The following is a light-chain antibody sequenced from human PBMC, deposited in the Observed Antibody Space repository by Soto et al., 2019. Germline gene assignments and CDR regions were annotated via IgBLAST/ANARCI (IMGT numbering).Light chain of an antibody. V-gene: IGLV2-14*03. CDR1: RTDVDGHDY. Sequence: QSVLTQPASVSGSPGQSITISCTGARTDVDGHDYVSWYQQHPGQAPKLMIFDVHNRPSGVSSRFSGSKSGDTASLTISGLQAEDDSDYYCSSYTASAPFYVFGTGTKVTVL. J-gene: IGLJ1*01. CDR3: SSYTASAPFYV. CDR2: DVH.